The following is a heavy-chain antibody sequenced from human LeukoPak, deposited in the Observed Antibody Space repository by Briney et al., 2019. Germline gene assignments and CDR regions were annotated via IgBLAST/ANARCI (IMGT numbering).Heavy chain of an antibody. D-gene: IGHD4-17*01. Sequence: PGGSLRLSCAASGFTFSSYGMHWVRQAPGKGLEWVAFIRYDGSNKYYADSVKGRFTISRDNSKNTLYLQMNSLRAEDTAVYYCTTLLRAPRVHYGDSDYWGQGTLVTVSS. V-gene: IGHV3-30*02. J-gene: IGHJ4*02. CDR3: TTLLRAPRVHYGDSDY. CDR2: IRYDGSNK. CDR1: GFTFSSYG.